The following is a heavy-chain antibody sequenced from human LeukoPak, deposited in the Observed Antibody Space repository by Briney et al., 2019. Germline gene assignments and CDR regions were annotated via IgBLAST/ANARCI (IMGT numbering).Heavy chain of an antibody. D-gene: IGHD5-12*01. J-gene: IGHJ4*02. CDR3: AKDGYSGYDYGRH. CDR1: GLAFSSYA. CDR2: ISVARIT. V-gene: IGHV3-23*01. Sequence: PGGSLRLSCAASGLAFSSYAMNWVRQPPGKGLERVSTISVARITFYADSVQGRFTISRDNSRNTVYLQMTSLRADDTAVFYCAKDGYSGYDYGRHWGQGTLVTVSS.